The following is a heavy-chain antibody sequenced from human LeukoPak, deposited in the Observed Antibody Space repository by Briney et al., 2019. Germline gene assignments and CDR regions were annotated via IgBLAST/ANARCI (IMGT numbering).Heavy chain of an antibody. V-gene: IGHV1-2*06. CDR1: GYTFTVYY. J-gene: IGHJ4*02. CDR3: ARAGGDYYDNSGYLYFDY. CDR2: INPNTGGT. Sequence: ASVKVSCKASGYTFTVYYMHWVRQAPGQGLEWMGRINPNTGGTNHAQKFQGRVTMTRDTSISTAYMELSRLRSDDTAVYYCARAGGDYYDNSGYLYFDYWGQGTQVTVSS. D-gene: IGHD3-22*01.